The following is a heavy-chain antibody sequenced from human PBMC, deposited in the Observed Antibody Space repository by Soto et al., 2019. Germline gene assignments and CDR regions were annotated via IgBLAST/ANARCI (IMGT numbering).Heavy chain of an antibody. D-gene: IGHD3-16*01. CDR3: ARDGVMITFGEVKTEPNWFDP. CDR1: GYTFTSYG. Sequence: ASVKVSCKASGYTFTSYGISWVRQAPGQGLEWMGWISAYNGNTNYAQKLQGRVTMTTDTSTSTAYMELRSLRSDDTAVYYCARDGVMITFGEVKTEPNWFDPWGQGTLVTVSS. V-gene: IGHV1-18*01. J-gene: IGHJ5*02. CDR2: ISAYNGNT.